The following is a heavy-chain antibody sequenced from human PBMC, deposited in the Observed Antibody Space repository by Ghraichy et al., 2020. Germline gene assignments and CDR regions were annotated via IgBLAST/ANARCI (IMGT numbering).Heavy chain of an antibody. D-gene: IGHD5-18*01. CDR2: IYYSGST. CDR3: AGRGYPAYYYGMDV. J-gene: IGHJ6*02. CDR1: GGSISSSSYY. Sequence: SETLSLTCTVSGGSISSSSYYWGWIRQPPGKGLEWIGSIYYSGSTYYNPSLKSRVTISVDTSKNQFSLKLSSVTAADTAVYYCAGRGYPAYYYGMDVWGQGTTVTVSS. V-gene: IGHV4-39*01.